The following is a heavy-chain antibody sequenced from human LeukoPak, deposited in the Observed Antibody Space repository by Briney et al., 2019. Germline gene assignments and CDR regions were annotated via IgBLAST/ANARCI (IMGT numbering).Heavy chain of an antibody. J-gene: IGHJ4*02. CDR1: GGSFSGYY. CDR2: INHSGST. D-gene: IGHD3-10*01. CDR3: ARGERLLWFGELLSTMRGTYYFDY. V-gene: IGHV4-34*01. Sequence: SETLSLTCAVYGGSFSGYYWSWIRQPPGKGLEWIGEINHSGSTNYNPSLKSRVTISVDTSKNQFSLKLSSVTAADTAVYYCARGERLLWFGELLSTMRGTYYFDYWGQGTLVTVSS.